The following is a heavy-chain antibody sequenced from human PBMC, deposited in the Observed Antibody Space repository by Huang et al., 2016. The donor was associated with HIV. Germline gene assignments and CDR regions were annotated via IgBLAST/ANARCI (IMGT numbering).Heavy chain of an antibody. V-gene: IGHV4-59*02. CDR2: VYDSGST. CDR1: GDSVSSHY. CDR3: VRDQGRLAVGGIDNWFDP. J-gene: IGHJ5*02. D-gene: IGHD6-19*01. Sequence: QVRLQESGPGLVKPSETLSLSCTVSGDSVSSHYWGWIRHPPGKGLEWIGTVYDSGSTKSNPRLKSRFTISVDTSKNGFSLNITSVSAADTAMYFCVRDQGRLAVGGIDNWFDPWGQGALVTVSS.